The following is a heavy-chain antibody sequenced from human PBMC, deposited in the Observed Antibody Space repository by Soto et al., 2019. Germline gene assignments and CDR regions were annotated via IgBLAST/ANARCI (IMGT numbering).Heavy chain of an antibody. V-gene: IGHV3-11*06. CDR3: ARVVANCFDP. J-gene: IGHJ5*02. CDR1: GFTFSDYS. Sequence: QVQLVESGGGLVKPGGSLRLSCAASGFTFSDYSMSWIRQAPGKGLEWVSYIGGRGPYTHYADSVKGRFTISRDNAKNSLYLQMNSLRAEDTAVYYCARVVANCFDPWGQGTLVTVSS. CDR2: IGGRGPYT.